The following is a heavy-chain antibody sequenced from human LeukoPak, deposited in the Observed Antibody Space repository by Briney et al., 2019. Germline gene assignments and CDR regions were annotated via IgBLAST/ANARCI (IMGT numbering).Heavy chain of an antibody. Sequence: GSGPTLVKPRQTLRLTFTFSGFSFSSGGGGVGWIRQPPGKALGWLGVIYENDEKLYSSSLQNRLTITKDTSRNQVVLTMANMDPVDTATYYCAHRHRGVASDIWGQGTMVTVSS. V-gene: IGHV2-5*01. D-gene: IGHD2-15*01. CDR2: IYENDEK. CDR3: AHRHRGVASDI. J-gene: IGHJ3*02. CDR1: GFSFSSGGGG.